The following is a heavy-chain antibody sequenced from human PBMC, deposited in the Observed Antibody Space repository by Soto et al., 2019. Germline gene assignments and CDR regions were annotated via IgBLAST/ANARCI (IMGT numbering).Heavy chain of an antibody. Sequence: ASVKVSCKASGYTFTNNDINWVRQAAGQGLEWMGWRNPYSGNTGYARNFHGRVTMTRDNSITTAYMELSSLRSEDTAVYYCVRAPLDYYSADYFDNWGQGTLVTVSS. CDR3: VRAPLDYYSADYFDN. V-gene: IGHV1-8*01. J-gene: IGHJ4*02. CDR2: RNPYSGNT. CDR1: GYTFTNND. D-gene: IGHD2-21*01.